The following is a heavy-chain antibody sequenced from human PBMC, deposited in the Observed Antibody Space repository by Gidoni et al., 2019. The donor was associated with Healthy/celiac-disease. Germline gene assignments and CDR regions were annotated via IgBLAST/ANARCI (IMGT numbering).Heavy chain of an antibody. CDR3: ASGLSDYGDYYFDY. Sequence: QVQLVQSGAEVKKPGSSVKVSCKASGGTFSSYASSWVRQAPGQGLEWMGGIIPIFGTANYAQKFQGRVTITADESTSTAYMELSSLRSEDTAVYYCASGLSDYGDYYFDYWGQGTLVTVSS. J-gene: IGHJ4*02. V-gene: IGHV1-69*01. CDR1: GGTFSSYA. CDR2: IIPIFGTA. D-gene: IGHD4-17*01.